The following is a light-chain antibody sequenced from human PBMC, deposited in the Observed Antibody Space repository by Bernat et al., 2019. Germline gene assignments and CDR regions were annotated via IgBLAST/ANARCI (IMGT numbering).Light chain of an antibody. CDR3: RSYTSSSTLYV. Sequence: QSALTQPASVSGSPGQSITISCTGTSSDVGGYNYVSWYQQHPGKAPKLIIHDVSDRPSGVSNRFSGSKSGNAASLTISGLQVEDEADYYCRSYTSSSTLYVFGTGTEVTVL. CDR2: DVS. V-gene: IGLV2-14*03. J-gene: IGLJ1*01. CDR1: SSDVGGYNY.